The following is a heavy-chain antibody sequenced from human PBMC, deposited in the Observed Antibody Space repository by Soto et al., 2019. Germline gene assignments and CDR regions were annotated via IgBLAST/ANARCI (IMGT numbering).Heavy chain of an antibody. D-gene: IGHD6-13*01. CDR2: ISAYNGNT. V-gene: IGHV1-18*04. J-gene: IGHJ6*02. Sequence: ASVKVSCKASGYTFTSYGISWVRQAPGQGLEWMGWISAYNGNTNYAQKLQGRVTMTTDTSTSTAYMELRSLRSDDTAVYYCARESEPVACASSSWYECYYGMDVWGQGTTVTVSS. CDR3: ARESEPVACASSSWYECYYGMDV. CDR1: GYTFTSYG.